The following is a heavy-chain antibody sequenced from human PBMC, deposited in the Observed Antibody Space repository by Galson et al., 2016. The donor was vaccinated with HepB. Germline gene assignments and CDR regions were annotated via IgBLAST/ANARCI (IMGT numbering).Heavy chain of an antibody. CDR1: GFSFRSYA. J-gene: IGHJ6*02. CDR3: ARGPGSYYRGREYYYGMDV. Sequence: SLRLSCAASGFSFRSYAMHWVRQAPGKGLEWVAVISYDGGDKYYADSVKGRFTISRDNSKNTLYLQMNSLRAEDTSVYYCARGPGSYYRGREYYYGMDVWGQGTTVTVSS. D-gene: IGHD3-10*01. V-gene: IGHV3-30*04. CDR2: ISYDGGDK.